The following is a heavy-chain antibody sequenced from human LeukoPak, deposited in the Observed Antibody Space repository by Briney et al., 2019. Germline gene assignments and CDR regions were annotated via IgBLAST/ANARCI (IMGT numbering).Heavy chain of an antibody. V-gene: IGHV5-51*01. J-gene: IGHJ4*02. D-gene: IGHD3-10*01. CDR1: GYTFTHQW. CDR2: IYPRDSDT. Sequence: GESLRISCKASGYTFTHQWIGWVRQMSGSGLEWMGIIYPRDSDTIYSPSFQGHVTISSDTSINTAYLEWSSLEASDTAIYYCARHSDVIGAIWGQGTLVTVSS. CDR3: ARHSDVIGAI.